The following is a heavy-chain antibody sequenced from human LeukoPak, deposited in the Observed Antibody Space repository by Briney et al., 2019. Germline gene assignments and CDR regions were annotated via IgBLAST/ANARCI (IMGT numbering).Heavy chain of an antibody. J-gene: IGHJ4*02. Sequence: SETLSLTCTVSGGSISSYYWSWIRQPPGKGLEWIGYMYNSGSANYNPSLKSRVTISVDTSKNQFSLKLSSVTAADTAMYYCARDVGFAHYWGQGTLVTVSS. V-gene: IGHV4-59*12. CDR2: MYNSGSA. CDR3: ARDVGFAHY. CDR1: GGSISSYY. D-gene: IGHD2-21*01.